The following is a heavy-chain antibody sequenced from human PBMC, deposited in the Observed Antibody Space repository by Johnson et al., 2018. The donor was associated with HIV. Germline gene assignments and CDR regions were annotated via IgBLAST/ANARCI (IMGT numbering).Heavy chain of an antibody. D-gene: IGHD3-16*01. V-gene: IGHV3-66*03. CDR1: GFTVSYNY. Sequence: VQLVESGGGLIQPGGSLRLSCVASGFTVSYNYMNWVRQAPGKGLEWVSVIYSGGNTFYADSVQGRFTISSDNSKNTLYLQMNSLRAEDTAVYYCARMGGRSRWAFDIWGQGTMVTVSS. J-gene: IGHJ3*02. CDR2: IYSGGNT. CDR3: ARMGGRSRWAFDI.